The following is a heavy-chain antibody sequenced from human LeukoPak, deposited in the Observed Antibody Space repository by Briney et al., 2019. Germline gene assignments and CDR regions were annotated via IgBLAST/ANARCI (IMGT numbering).Heavy chain of an antibody. V-gene: IGHV3-30-3*01. J-gene: IGHJ4*02. D-gene: IGHD6-19*01. CDR3: ARDQGGWVHYFDY. Sequence: GGSLRLSCAASGFTFSSYAMHWVRQAPGKGLEWVAVISYDGSNKYYADSVKGRFTISRDNSKNTLYLQMNSLRAEDTAVYYCARDQGGWVHYFDYWGQGTLVTVSS. CDR2: ISYDGSNK. CDR1: GFTFSSYA.